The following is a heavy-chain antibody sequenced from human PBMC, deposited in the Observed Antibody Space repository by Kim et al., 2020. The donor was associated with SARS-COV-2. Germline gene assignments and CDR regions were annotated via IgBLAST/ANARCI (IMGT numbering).Heavy chain of an antibody. CDR3: SRGSPILRFLEGSEYYFD. V-gene: IGHV1-8*01. D-gene: IGHD3-3*01. Sequence: ASVKVSCKASGYTFTSYDINWVRQATGQGLEWMGWMNPNSGNTGYAQKFQGRVTMTRSTSIITAYMELSRLRSEDTAVYYCSRGSPILRFLEGSEYYFD. CDR1: GYTFTSYD. CDR2: MNPNSGNT. J-gene: IGHJ4*01.